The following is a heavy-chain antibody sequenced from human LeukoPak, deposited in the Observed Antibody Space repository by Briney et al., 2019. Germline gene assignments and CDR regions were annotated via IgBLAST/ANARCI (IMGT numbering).Heavy chain of an antibody. CDR2: IYYTGNT. Sequence: SETLSLTCTVSGVSISSSNSYWGWIRQPPGTGLEWIGSIYYTGNTYYNASLKSQVSISIDTSKNQFSLKLTSVTAADTSVYYCARQTGSGLFILPGGQGTLVTVSS. J-gene: IGHJ4*02. CDR1: GVSISSSNSY. CDR3: ARQTGSGLFILP. V-gene: IGHV4-39*01. D-gene: IGHD3/OR15-3a*01.